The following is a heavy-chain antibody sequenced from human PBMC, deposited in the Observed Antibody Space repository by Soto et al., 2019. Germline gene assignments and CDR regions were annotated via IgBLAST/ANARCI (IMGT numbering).Heavy chain of an antibody. CDR1: GFTFSDYA. J-gene: IGHJ4*02. D-gene: IGHD6-19*01. CDR2: VSHDGRNT. CDR3: AKGGRQGLVTSDFNY. V-gene: IGHV3-30*18. Sequence: VQLVESGGGVVQPGRSLRLSCAASGFTFSDYAMHWVRQAPGKGLEWVAVVSHDGRNTHYADSVKGRFTISRDSSKNTVSREMNSLRAEDAAVYYCAKGGRQGLVTSDFNYWGQGALVTVSS.